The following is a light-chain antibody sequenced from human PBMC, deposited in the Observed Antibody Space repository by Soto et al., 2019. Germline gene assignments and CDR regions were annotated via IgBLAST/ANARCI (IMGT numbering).Light chain of an antibody. J-gene: IGKJ4*01. CDR1: QSVSSN. CDR2: GAS. V-gene: IGKV3-15*01. CDR3: QQYNNWPQLT. Sequence: EIVMTQSPATLSVSPGERATFSCRASQSVSSNLAWYQQKPGQAPRLLIYGASTRATGIPARFSGSGSGTEFTLTISSLQSEDFAVHYCQQYNNWPQLTFGGGTKVEIK.